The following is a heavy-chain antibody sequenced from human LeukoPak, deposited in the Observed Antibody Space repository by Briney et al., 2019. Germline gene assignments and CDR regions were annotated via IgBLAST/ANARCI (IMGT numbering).Heavy chain of an antibody. D-gene: IGHD3-22*01. CDR2: IYYSGST. CDR3: AGMGKYYYDSSGYYPIGY. V-gene: IGHV4-39*01. J-gene: IGHJ4*02. CDR1: GGSISSSSYY. Sequence: SETLSLTCTVSGGSISSSSYYWGWIRQPPGKGLEWIGSIYYSGSTYYNPSLKSRLTISVDTSKNQFSLKLSSVTAADTAVYHCAGMGKYYYDSSGYYPIGYWGQGTLVTVSS.